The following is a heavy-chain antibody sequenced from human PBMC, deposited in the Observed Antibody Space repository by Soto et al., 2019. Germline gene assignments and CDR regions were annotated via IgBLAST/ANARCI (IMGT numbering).Heavy chain of an antibody. V-gene: IGHV3-30*03. D-gene: IGHD2-15*01. J-gene: IGHJ4*02. CDR3: ARDIVVVVAATGGFDY. Sequence: GSLRLCGGASGFSVGAFGMHWVRQGPGKGLEWVAVISSDGNKIYYAQKLQGRVTMTTDTSTSTAYMELRSLRSDDTAVYYCARDIVVVVAATGGFDYWGQGTLVTVSS. CDR2: ISSDGNKI. CDR1: GFSVGAFG.